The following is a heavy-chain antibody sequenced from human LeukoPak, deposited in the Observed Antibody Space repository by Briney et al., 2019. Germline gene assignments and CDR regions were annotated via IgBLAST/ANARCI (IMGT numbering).Heavy chain of an antibody. D-gene: IGHD4-23*01. CDR3: ARVAAGYSVNYFDY. V-gene: IGHV3-64*04. J-gene: IGHJ4*02. CDR2: INTNGANT. Sequence: PGGSLRLSCSASGFTFKSYAMHWVRQAPGKGLEYVSSINTNGANTYYADSVKGRFTISRDNVENSLYLQMNSLRDEDTAVYYCARVAAGYSVNYFDYWGQGTLVTVSS. CDR1: GFTFKSYA.